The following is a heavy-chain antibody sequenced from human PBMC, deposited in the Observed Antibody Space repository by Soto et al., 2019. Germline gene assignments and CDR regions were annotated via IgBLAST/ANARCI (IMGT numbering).Heavy chain of an antibody. D-gene: IGHD6-19*01. CDR3: ARLIAVAGSGPVGY. CDR1: GGSISSSSYY. CDR2: IYYSGST. J-gene: IGHJ4*02. Sequence: QLQLQESGPGLVKPSETLSLTCTVSGGSISSSSYYWGWIRQPPGKGLEWIGSIYYSGSTYYNPSLKSRVTISVDTSKNQFSLKLSSVTAADTAVYYCARLIAVAGSGPVGYWGQGTLVTVSS. V-gene: IGHV4-39*01.